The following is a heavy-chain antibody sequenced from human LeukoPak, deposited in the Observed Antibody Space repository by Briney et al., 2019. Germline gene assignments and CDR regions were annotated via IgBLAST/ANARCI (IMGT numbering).Heavy chain of an antibody. Sequence: SVKVSCKASGGTFSSYASSWVRQAPGQGLEWMGRIIPIFGTANYAPKFQGRVTITAEKSTSTAYMELRSLRSADTAVYYRARDPCSSPSCPQGQYNWFDPWGQGTLVTVSS. CDR1: GGTFSSYA. J-gene: IGHJ5*02. D-gene: IGHD2-2*01. CDR3: ARDPCSSPSCPQGQYNWFDP. V-gene: IGHV1-69*06. CDR2: IIPIFGTA.